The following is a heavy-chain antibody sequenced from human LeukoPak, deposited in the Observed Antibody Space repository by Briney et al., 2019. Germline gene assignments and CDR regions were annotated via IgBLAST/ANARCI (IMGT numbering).Heavy chain of an antibody. Sequence: PGGPLRLSCAASGFTFSSYWMHWVRQAPGKGLVWVSRINSDGSSISYADSVKGRFTISRDNAKNTLYLQMNSLRAEDTAVYYCARELTMVRGVPNAFDIWGQGTMVTVSS. J-gene: IGHJ3*02. CDR1: GFTFSSYW. CDR3: ARELTMVRGVPNAFDI. D-gene: IGHD3-10*01. CDR2: INSDGSSI. V-gene: IGHV3-74*01.